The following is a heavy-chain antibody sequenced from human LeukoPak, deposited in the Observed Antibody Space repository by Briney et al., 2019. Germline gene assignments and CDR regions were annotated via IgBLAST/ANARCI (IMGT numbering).Heavy chain of an antibody. CDR3: ANYRGSSWYYFDY. CDR1: GFTFSSYA. CDR2: ISGSGGST. J-gene: IGHJ4*02. Sequence: GGSLRLSCAASGFTFSSYAMSWVRQAPGKGLEWVSAISGSGGSTYYADSVKGRFTISRDNSKNTLYLQMNSLRAEDTAVYYCANYRGSSWYYFDYWGQGALVTVSS. D-gene: IGHD6-6*01. V-gene: IGHV3-23*01.